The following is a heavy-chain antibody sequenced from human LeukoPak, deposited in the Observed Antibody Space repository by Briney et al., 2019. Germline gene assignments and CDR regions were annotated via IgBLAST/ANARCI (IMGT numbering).Heavy chain of an antibody. V-gene: IGHV3-21*01. Sequence: GGSLRLSCAASGFTFSSYSMNWVRQAPGKGLEWVSSISSSSSYIYYADSVKGRFTISRDNAKNSLYLQLNSLRTEDTAVYYCARGRGSWYGVYFDYWGQGTLVTVSS. J-gene: IGHJ4*02. CDR1: GFTFSSYS. D-gene: IGHD6-13*01. CDR2: ISSSSSYI. CDR3: ARGRGSWYGVYFDY.